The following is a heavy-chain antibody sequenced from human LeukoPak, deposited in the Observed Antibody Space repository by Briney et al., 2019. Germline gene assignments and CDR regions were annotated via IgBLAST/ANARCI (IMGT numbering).Heavy chain of an antibody. V-gene: IGHV3-33*08. CDR3: AREGRRGNLAYYDILTGSGLGMDV. J-gene: IGHJ6*02. D-gene: IGHD3-9*01. CDR1: GFTFSSYG. CDR2: IWYDGSNK. Sequence: GGSLRLSCAASGFTFSSYGMHWVRQAPGKGLEWVAVIWYDGSNKYYADSVKGRFTISRDNSKNTLYLQMNSLRAEDTAVYYCAREGRRGNLAYYDILTGSGLGMDVWGQGTTVTVSS.